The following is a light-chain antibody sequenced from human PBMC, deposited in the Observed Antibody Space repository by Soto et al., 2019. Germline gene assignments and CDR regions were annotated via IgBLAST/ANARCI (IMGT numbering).Light chain of an antibody. CDR2: DAS. J-gene: IGKJ4*01. Sequence: EIVLTQSPATLSLSPGERATLSCRASQSVSSFLAWYQQKPGQAPRLLIYDASNRATGIPARFSGSGSGTDFTLTISSLEPEDFEIYYCQQRNDWPLTFGGGTKVEIK. V-gene: IGKV3-11*01. CDR1: QSVSSF. CDR3: QQRNDWPLT.